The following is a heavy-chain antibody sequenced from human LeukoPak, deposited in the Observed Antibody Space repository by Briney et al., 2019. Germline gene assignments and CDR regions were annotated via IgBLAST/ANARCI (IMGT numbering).Heavy chain of an antibody. J-gene: IGHJ4*02. CDR1: GFTFSTYW. D-gene: IGHD6-19*01. CDR2: IIEDGNLK. V-gene: IGHV3-7*01. CDR3: ARVGKNGWDFDH. Sequence: GGSLRLSCAASGFTFSTYWMTWVRQAPGKGLAWVANIIEDGNLKYYVDSVKGRFTISRDNTKDSLYLQMKSLRADDTAVYYCARVGKNGWDFDHWGQGTLVTVSS.